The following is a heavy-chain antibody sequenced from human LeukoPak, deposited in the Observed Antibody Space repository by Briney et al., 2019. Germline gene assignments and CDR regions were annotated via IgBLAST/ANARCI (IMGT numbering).Heavy chain of an antibody. D-gene: IGHD3-22*01. V-gene: IGHV4-59*01. J-gene: IGHJ4*02. Sequence: SETLSLTCTVSGGSISSYYWNWIRQPPGKGLEWIGYIYYSGSTNYNPSLKSRVTILVDTSKNQFSLKLSSVTAADTAVYYCARGADSSGYYSIFYFDYWGQGTLVTVSS. CDR1: GGSISSYY. CDR2: IYYSGST. CDR3: ARGADSSGYYSIFYFDY.